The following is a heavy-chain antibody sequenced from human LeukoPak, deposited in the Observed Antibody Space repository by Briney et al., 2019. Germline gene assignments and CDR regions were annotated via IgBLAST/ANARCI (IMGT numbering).Heavy chain of an antibody. V-gene: IGHV1-18*01. CDR2: ISTYNGNT. J-gene: IGHJ4*02. Sequence: SVKVSCKASGYTFTSYGISWVRQAPGQGLEWMGWISTYNGNTNYAQKLQGRVTMTTDTSTSTAYMELRSLRSDDTAVYYCARAPYYDILTGYYYFDYWGQGTLVTVSS. CDR3: ARAPYYDILTGYYYFDY. D-gene: IGHD3-9*01. CDR1: GYTFTSYG.